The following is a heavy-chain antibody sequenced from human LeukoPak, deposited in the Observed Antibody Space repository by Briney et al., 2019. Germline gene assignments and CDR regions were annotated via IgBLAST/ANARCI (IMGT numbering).Heavy chain of an antibody. D-gene: IGHD3-9*01. V-gene: IGHV1-2*02. J-gene: IGHJ5*02. Sequence: ASVKVSCKASGYSFTGNYIHWVRQAPGQGLEWMGWINPNNGGTNYAQKFQGRVTMTRDTSITTAYMELRRLRSDDTAVYYCARVGSMYFDILTGSPDWFDPWGQGTLVTVSS. CDR2: INPNNGGT. CDR1: GYSFTGNY. CDR3: ARVGSMYFDILTGSPDWFDP.